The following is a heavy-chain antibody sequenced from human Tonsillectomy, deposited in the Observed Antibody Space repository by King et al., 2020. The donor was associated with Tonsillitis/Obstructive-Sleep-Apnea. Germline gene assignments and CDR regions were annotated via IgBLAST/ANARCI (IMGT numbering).Heavy chain of an antibody. D-gene: IGHD6-19*01. CDR3: AKDIGGSGWGWYFDR. Sequence: VQLVESGGGVVQPGRSLRLSCAASGFTFSSYGMHWVRQAPGKGLEWVAVISYDGSNKYYADSVKGRFTISRDNSKNTLYLQMNSLRAEDTAVYYCAKDIGGSGWGWYFDRGGRGTLVTAAS. V-gene: IGHV3-30*18. CDR1: GFTFSSYG. J-gene: IGHJ2*01. CDR2: ISYDGSNK.